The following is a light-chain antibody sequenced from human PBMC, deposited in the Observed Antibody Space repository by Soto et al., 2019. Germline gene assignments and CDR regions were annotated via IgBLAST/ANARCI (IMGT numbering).Light chain of an antibody. Sequence: QSVLTQPPSVSEAPGQKVTISCSGSSSNIGNNYVSWYQQLPRTAPKLLIYDNNKRPSGIPDRFSGSKSGTSATLGITGLQTGDEADYYCGTWDSSLSAGVFGTGTKVTVL. J-gene: IGLJ1*01. V-gene: IGLV1-51*01. CDR1: SSNIGNNY. CDR2: DNN. CDR3: GTWDSSLSAGV.